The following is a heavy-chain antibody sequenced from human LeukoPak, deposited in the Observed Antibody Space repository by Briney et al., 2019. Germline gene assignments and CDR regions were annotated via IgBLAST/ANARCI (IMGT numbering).Heavy chain of an antibody. CDR1: GYTFTSYY. Sequence: GASVKVSCKASGYTFTSYYMHWVRQAPGQGLEWMGWINPNSGGTNYAQKFQGRVTMTRDTSISTAYMELSRLRSDDTAVYYCARARTGTLWFGELYWFDPWGQGTLVTVSS. CDR2: INPNSGGT. CDR3: ARARTGTLWFGELYWFDP. V-gene: IGHV1-2*02. D-gene: IGHD3-10*01. J-gene: IGHJ5*02.